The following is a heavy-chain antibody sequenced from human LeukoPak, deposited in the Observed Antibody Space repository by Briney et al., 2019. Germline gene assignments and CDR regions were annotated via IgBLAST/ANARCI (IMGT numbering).Heavy chain of an antibody. CDR1: GFTFSSNA. CDR2: ISYDGGNT. J-gene: IGHJ4*02. Sequence: GGSLRLSCAASGFTFSSNAIHWVRQAPGKGLEWVAEISYDGGNTYYADSVKGRFTISRDNSKNTLYLQMDSLRAEDTAVYYCAKHYGDYTSYFDYWGQGTLVTVSS. D-gene: IGHD4-17*01. CDR3: AKHYGDYTSYFDY. V-gene: IGHV3-30-3*02.